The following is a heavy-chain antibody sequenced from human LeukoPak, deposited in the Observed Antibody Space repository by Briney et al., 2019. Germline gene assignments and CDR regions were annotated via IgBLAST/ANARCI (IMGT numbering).Heavy chain of an antibody. CDR3: ARLNYEILTAFPSFDF. Sequence: GGSLRLSCVASGFTFSNYWMSWVRQAPGKELEWVANIKQDGSERYYVDSVKGRFTISRDNAKNSLYLQMNSPRAEDTAVYYCARLNYEILTAFPSFDFWGQGTLVTVSS. CDR2: IKQDGSER. V-gene: IGHV3-7*01. CDR1: GFTFSNYW. J-gene: IGHJ4*02. D-gene: IGHD3-9*01.